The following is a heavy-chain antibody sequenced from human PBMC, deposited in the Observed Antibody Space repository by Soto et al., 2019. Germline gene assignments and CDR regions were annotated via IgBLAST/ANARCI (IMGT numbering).Heavy chain of an antibody. V-gene: IGHV1-18*01. CDR2: ISGHNGDT. CDR1: GYTFARYG. J-gene: IGHJ6*02. CDR3: ARSGSMPYYYYGMDV. D-gene: IGHD3-10*01. Sequence: QVQLVQSGAEVKKPGASVRVSCKASGYTFARYGIDWVRQAPGQGLEWMGWISGHNGDTKHVQKFQGRVSMSTDISTSTASMELRSLRSDDTAVYYCARSGSMPYYYYGMDVWGQGTTVTVSS.